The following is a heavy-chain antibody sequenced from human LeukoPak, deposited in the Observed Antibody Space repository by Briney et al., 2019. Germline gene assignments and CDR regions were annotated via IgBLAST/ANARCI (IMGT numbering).Heavy chain of an antibody. J-gene: IGHJ5*02. CDR3: ARDAYSFSSSSWYWFDP. V-gene: IGHV1-2*02. CDR2: INPNSGGT. CDR1: GYTFTGYY. Sequence: ASVKVSCKASGYTFTGYYMHWVRQAPGQGLEWMGWINPNSGGTNYAQKFQGRVTMTRDTSISTAYMELSRLRSDDTAVYYCARDAYSFSSSSWYWFDPWGQGTLVTVSS. D-gene: IGHD6-13*01.